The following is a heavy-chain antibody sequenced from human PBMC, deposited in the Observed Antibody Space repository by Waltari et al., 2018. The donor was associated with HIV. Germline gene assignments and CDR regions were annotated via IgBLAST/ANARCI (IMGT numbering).Heavy chain of an antibody. V-gene: IGHV3-53*01. D-gene: IGHD3-10*01. CDR3: ATGVRYYGP. CDR1: NFSVSGKH. CDR2: IYPDDTT. Sequence: AESGGRLIQPGGSLGLYCTASNFSVSGKHVTWIRQAPGGSLEWVAVIYPDDTTHYADSVSGRFTISRAKSRTTVLLLMNGLFVDDTATYFCATGVRYYGPWGQGTRVTVSS. J-gene: IGHJ5*02.